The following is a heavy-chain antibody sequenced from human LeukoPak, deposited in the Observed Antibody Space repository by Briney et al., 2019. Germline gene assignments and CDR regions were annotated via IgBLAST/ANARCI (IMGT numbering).Heavy chain of an antibody. CDR1: GGSISSRNYY. J-gene: IGHJ4*02. V-gene: IGHV4-39*07. Sequence: SETLSLTCSVSGGSISSRNYYWGWLRQPPGKGLEWIGSTYYSGSTYYNPSLKSRVTMSVDTSKNQFSLKLSSVTAADTAVYYCARGNPARYGYWGQGTLVTVSS. CDR3: ARGNPARYGY. CDR2: TYYSGST. D-gene: IGHD1-14*01.